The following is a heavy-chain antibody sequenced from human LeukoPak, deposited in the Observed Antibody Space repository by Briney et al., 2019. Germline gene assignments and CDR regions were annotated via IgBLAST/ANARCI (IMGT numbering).Heavy chain of an antibody. J-gene: IGHJ5*02. CDR2: INHSGST. D-gene: IGHD2-2*01. V-gene: IGHV4-34*01. CDR1: GGSFSGYY. Sequence: PSETLSLTCAVYGGSFSGYYWSWIRQPPGKGLEWIGEINHSGSTNYNPSLKSRVTISVDTSKNQFSLKLSSVTAADTAVYYCAREIVVVPAAMFWFDPWGQGTLVTVSS. CDR3: AREIVVVPAAMFWFDP.